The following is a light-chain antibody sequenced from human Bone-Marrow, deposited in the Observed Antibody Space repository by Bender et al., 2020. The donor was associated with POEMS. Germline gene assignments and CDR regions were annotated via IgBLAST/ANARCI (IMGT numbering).Light chain of an antibody. CDR1: SSNIGGNA. CDR2: GND. CDR3: SEWDGILNSWV. Sequence: QSDPTQLPSASGTPGQRATISCSGSSSNIGGNAVNWWPQLPGTPPKLLIYGNDQRPSGVPDRFSGSKSGTSASLAISGVQSEDEADYFCSEWDGILNSWVFGGGAELSVL. V-gene: IGLV1-44*01. J-gene: IGLJ3*02.